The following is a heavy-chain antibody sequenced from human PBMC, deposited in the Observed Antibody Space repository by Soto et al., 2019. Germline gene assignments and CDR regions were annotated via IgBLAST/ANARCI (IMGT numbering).Heavy chain of an antibody. J-gene: IGHJ1*01. V-gene: IGHV1-69*12. Sequence: QVQLVQSGAEVKKPGSSVKVSCKASGGTFSSYAISWVRQAPGQGLEWMGGIIPIFGTANYAQKFQGRVMTTASDSTSTACMELSSLSSEDTAEYDCARGRLLFHSQSFPHWGQGTLVTVSS. CDR2: IIPIFGTA. CDR1: GGTFSSYA. CDR3: ARGRLLFHSQSFPH. D-gene: IGHD2-21*01.